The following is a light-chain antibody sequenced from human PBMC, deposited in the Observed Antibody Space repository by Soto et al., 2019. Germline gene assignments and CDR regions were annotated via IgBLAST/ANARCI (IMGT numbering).Light chain of an antibody. Sequence: EIVLTQSPGTLSLSPGERATLSCRASQSVSSSYLAWYQQKPGQAPRLLIYGASSRATGIPDRFSGSGSGTDFTLTISRLEPEDFAVYYCQQYGSPPCTFGQGTKVEIK. V-gene: IGKV3-20*01. J-gene: IGKJ1*01. CDR2: GAS. CDR1: QSVSSSY. CDR3: QQYGSPPCT.